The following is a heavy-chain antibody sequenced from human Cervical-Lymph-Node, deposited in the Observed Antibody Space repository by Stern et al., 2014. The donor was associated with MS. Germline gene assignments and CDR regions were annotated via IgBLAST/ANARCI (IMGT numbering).Heavy chain of an antibody. CDR2: IFSNDEK. J-gene: IGHJ5*02. D-gene: IGHD6-6*01. CDR3: ARTTTTSRSIFTLIFWFDP. CDR1: GFSLSNARMG. Sequence: QVTLRESGPVLVKPTETLTLTCTVSGFSLSNARMGVSWIRQPPGKALEWLAHIFSNDEKSYSTSLKSRLTISKDTSKSQVVLTMTNMDPVDTATYYCARTTTTSRSIFTLIFWFDPWGQGTLVTVSS. V-gene: IGHV2-26*01.